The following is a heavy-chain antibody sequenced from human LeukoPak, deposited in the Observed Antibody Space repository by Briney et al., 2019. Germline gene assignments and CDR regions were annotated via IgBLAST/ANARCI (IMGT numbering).Heavy chain of an antibody. CDR1: GGTFSSYA. Sequence: GASVKVSCKASGGTFSSYAISWVRQAPGQGLEWMGRIIPILDKTSNAQKFQGRVTFTADMSTNAAFLHLSSLRSEDTAVYYCARDELAYCSATSCYRVDPWGQGTLVTAS. D-gene: IGHD2-2*01. CDR2: IIPILDKT. V-gene: IGHV1-69*04. J-gene: IGHJ5*02. CDR3: ARDELAYCSATSCYRVDP.